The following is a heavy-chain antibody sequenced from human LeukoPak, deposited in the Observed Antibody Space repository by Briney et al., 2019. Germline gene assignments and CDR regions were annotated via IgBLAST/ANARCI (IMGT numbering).Heavy chain of an antibody. D-gene: IGHD6-13*01. CDR1: GFTFGDYA. Sequence: GGSLRLSCTASGFTFGDYAISWVRPAAGKGREWVGFIRSKAYGGTTEYAASVKGRFTISRDDSKSIAYLQMNSLKIEDTAVFYCTRSSIAAAGSSWYFDPWGRGILVTVYS. V-gene: IGHV3-49*04. CDR3: TRSSIAAAGSSWYFDP. CDR2: IRSKAYGGTT. J-gene: IGHJ2*01.